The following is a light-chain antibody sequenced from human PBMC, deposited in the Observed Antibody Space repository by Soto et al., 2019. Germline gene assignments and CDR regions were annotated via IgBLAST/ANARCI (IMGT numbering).Light chain of an antibody. Sequence: SYELTQPPSVSVAPGQTASITCGEDNIGSKSVHWYQQKPGQAPVLVVYDDTDRPSGIPERFSGSNSGNTATLTIRRVEAGDEAAYYCQVWETRTNHLIFGGGTKLTVL. CDR1: NIGSKS. J-gene: IGLJ2*01. CDR3: QVWETRTNHLI. CDR2: DDT. V-gene: IGLV3-21*02.